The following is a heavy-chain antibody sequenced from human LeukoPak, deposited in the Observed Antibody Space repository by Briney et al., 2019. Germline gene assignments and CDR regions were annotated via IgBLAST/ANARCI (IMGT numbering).Heavy chain of an antibody. V-gene: IGHV4-38-2*02. J-gene: IGHJ1*01. CDR1: GYSISSGYY. D-gene: IGHD1-26*01. CDR3: ARDEKGGHSGSYTAEYFQH. CDR2: IYHSGST. Sequence: SETLSLTCTVSGYSISSGYYWGWIRQPPGKGLEWIGSIYHSGSTYYNPSLKSRVTISVDTSKNQFSLKPSSVTAADTAVYYCARDEKGGHSGSYTAEYFQHWGQGTLVTVSS.